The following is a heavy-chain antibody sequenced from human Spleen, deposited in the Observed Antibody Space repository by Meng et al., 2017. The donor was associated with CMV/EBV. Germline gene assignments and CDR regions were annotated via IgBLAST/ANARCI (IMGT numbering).Heavy chain of an antibody. Sequence: GGSFSGYYWSWLRQPPGKGLEWIGEINHSGSTNYNPSLKSRVTISVDTSKNQFSLKLSSVTAADTAVYYCARDLHRYSSSWYRHFQHWGQGTLVTVSS. J-gene: IGHJ1*01. CDR3: ARDLHRYSSSWYRHFQH. CDR1: GGSFSGYY. D-gene: IGHD6-13*01. V-gene: IGHV4-34*01. CDR2: INHSGST.